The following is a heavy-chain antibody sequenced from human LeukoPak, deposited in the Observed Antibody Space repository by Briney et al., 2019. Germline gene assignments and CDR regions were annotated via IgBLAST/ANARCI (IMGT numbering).Heavy chain of an antibody. CDR3: AKDGGWKDGPCGTSDY. D-gene: IGHD1-1*01. Sequence: GGSLRLFRAPSGFTFSGFPINCVPPPPGRRGEWGSPLSGSGGSTYNADSVKGQFTISRDNSKNTLYLQMNSLRAEDTAVYYCAKDGGWKDGPCGTSDYWGQGTLVTVSS. CDR2: LSGSGGST. J-gene: IGHJ4*02. V-gene: IGHV3-23*01. CDR1: GFTFSGFP.